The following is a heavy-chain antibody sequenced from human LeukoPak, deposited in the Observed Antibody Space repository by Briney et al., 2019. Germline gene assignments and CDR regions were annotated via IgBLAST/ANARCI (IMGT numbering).Heavy chain of an antibody. CDR2: IKQDGSEK. CDR3: ATQPTYGGPYYYYYYMDV. J-gene: IGHJ6*03. D-gene: IGHD4-23*01. CDR1: GFTFSSYW. V-gene: IGHV3-7*01. Sequence: GGSLRLSCAASGFTFSSYWMSWVRQAPGKGLEWVANIKQDGSEKYYVDSVKGRFTISRDNAKNSLYLQMNSLRAEDMAVYYCATQPTYGGPYYYYYYMDVWGKGTTVTVSS.